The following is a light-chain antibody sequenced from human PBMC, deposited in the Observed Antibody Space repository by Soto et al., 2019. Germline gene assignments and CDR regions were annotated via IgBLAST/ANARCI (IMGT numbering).Light chain of an antibody. V-gene: IGKV1-9*01. CDR2: AAS. J-gene: IGKJ5*01. Sequence: DIVMTQSPSFLSASVGDRVTITCRASQGISSYLSWYQQKPGKAPKLLIYAASSLQIGVPSRFSGSGSGTEFTLTISSLQPDDFATYYCQQINSYPITFGQGTRLEIK. CDR3: QQINSYPIT. CDR1: QGISSY.